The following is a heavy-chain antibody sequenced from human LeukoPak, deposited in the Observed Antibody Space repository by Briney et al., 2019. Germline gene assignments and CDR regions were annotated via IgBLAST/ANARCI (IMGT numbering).Heavy chain of an antibody. CDR1: GFIFSNYE. D-gene: IGHD6-19*01. CDR3: ARSDEITVDDSYYYYAMDV. CDR2: ISSSGSTI. J-gene: IGHJ6*04. V-gene: IGHV3-48*03. Sequence: GGSLRLSCVASGFIFSNYEMNWVRQAPGKGLEWLSYISSSGSTIYYADCVKGRFTISRDNAKKSLYLQMNSLRAEDTAVYFCARSDEITVDDSYYYYAMDVWGKGTTVNVSS.